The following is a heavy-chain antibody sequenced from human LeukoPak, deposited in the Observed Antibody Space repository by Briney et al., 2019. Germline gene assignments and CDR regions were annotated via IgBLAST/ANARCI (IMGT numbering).Heavy chain of an antibody. CDR1: GDSVSSNSAA. D-gene: IGHD6-19*01. CDR2: TNYPSKWFN. CDR3: ARDLRYSSGWDPFDY. Sequence: SQTLSLTCAISGDSVSSNSAAWNWIRQSPSRGLEWLGRTNYPSKWFNDYAVSVKSRITINPDTSKNQFSLQLNSVTPEDTAVYFCARDLRYSSGWDPFDYWGQGTLVTVSS. V-gene: IGHV6-1*01. J-gene: IGHJ4*02.